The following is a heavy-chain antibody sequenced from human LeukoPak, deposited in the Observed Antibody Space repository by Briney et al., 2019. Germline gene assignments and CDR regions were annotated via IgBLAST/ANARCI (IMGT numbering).Heavy chain of an antibody. Sequence: SQTLSLTCTVSGGSISSGGYYWSWIRQHPGKGLEWIGYIYYSGSTNYNPSLKSRVTISVDTSKNQFSLKLSSVTAADTAVYYCARHYRGYSGSYSDAFDIWGQGTMVTVSS. J-gene: IGHJ3*02. CDR3: ARHYRGYSGSYSDAFDI. CDR2: IYYSGST. CDR1: GGSISSGGYY. D-gene: IGHD1-26*01. V-gene: IGHV4-31*03.